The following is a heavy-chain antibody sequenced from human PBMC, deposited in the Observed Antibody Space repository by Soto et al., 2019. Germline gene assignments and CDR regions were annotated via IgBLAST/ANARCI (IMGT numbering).Heavy chain of an antibody. D-gene: IGHD3-3*01. CDR3: AHSSIFGVVIIDY. J-gene: IGHJ4*02. V-gene: IGHV1-2*04. CDR1: GYTFTGYY. Sequence: GASVKVSCKASGYTFTGYYMHWVRQAPGQGLEWMGWINPNSGGTNYAQKFQGWLTITKDTSKNQVVLTMTNMDPVDTATYYCAHSSIFGVVIIDYWGQGTLVTVSS. CDR2: INPNSGGT.